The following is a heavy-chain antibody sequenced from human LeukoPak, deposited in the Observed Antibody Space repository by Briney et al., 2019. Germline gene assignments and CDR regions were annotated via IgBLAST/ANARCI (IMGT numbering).Heavy chain of an antibody. D-gene: IGHD3-10*01. Sequence: SETLSLTCTVSGGSISSSSYYWGWIRQPRGKGLEWIGSIYYSGSTYYNPSLKSRVTISVDTSKNQFSLKLSSVTAADTAVYYCARLSRGRWVYYFDYWGQGTLVTVSS. CDR2: IYYSGST. CDR3: ARLSRGRWVYYFDY. J-gene: IGHJ4*02. V-gene: IGHV4-39*01. CDR1: GGSISSSSYY.